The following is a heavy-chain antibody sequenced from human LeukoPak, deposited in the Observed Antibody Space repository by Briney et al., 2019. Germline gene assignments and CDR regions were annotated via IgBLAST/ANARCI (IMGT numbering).Heavy chain of an antibody. J-gene: IGHJ4*02. Sequence: GGSLRLSCAASGFTFSSYSMNWVRQAPGKGLEWVSSISSSSSYIYYADSVKGRFTISRDNAKNSLYLQMNSLRAEDTAVYYCARDGLNYDILTGYYAQPDYWGQGTLVTVSS. V-gene: IGHV3-21*01. CDR2: ISSSSSYI. D-gene: IGHD3-9*01. CDR3: ARDGLNYDILTGYYAQPDY. CDR1: GFTFSSYS.